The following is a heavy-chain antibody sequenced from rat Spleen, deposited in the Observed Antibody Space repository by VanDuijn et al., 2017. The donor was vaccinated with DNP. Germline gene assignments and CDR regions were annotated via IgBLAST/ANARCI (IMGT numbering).Heavy chain of an antibody. J-gene: IGHJ3*01. D-gene: IGHD5-1*01. Sequence: EVQLVESGGGLVQPGRSMKLSCAASGFTFSDYYMAWVRQAPGKGLEWVASISSTGDNIYYSDSVKGRFTISRDNAKSTLYLQMNSLRSEDTATYYCRTGSDYWGQGTLVTVSS. CDR1: GFTFSDYY. CDR2: ISSTGDNI. CDR3: RTGSDY. V-gene: IGHV5-25*01.